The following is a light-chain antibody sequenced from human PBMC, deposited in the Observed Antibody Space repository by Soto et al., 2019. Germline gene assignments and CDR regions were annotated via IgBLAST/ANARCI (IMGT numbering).Light chain of an antibody. Sequence: DIRLTQSPSFLSASVGDRVAITCRASQGISSYLAWYQQKPGKAPKLLIHAASTLQSGVPSRFSGSGSGTEFTLTISSLQPEDFASYYCQKLDTYPLTFGQGTRLEIK. CDR1: QGISSY. CDR3: QKLDTYPLT. J-gene: IGKJ5*01. V-gene: IGKV1-9*01. CDR2: AAS.